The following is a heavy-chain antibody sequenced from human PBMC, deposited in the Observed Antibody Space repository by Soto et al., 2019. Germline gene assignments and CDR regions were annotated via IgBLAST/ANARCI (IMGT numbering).Heavy chain of an antibody. CDR2: IYYSGST. Sequence: PSETLSLTCSVSAGSISTVGHYWTWVRQPPGKGLEWIGYIYYSGSTYYNPSLKSRVTISVDTSKNTFSLKLSSVTAADTAGYYCARGLYRFGELVRGKGYNWVDPWGQGTRVTV. CDR3: ARGLYRFGELVRGKGYNWVDP. V-gene: IGHV4-30-4*08. CDR1: AGSISTVGHY. J-gene: IGHJ5*02. D-gene: IGHD3-10*01.